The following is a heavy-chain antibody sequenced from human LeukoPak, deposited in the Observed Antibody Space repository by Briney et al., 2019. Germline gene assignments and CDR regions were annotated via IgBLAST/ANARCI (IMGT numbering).Heavy chain of an antibody. CDR3: ATIHYDILTGYTPFDY. D-gene: IGHD3-9*01. CDR1: GYTLTELS. Sequence: ASVKVSCKVSGYTLTELSMHWVRQARGKGLEWMGGFDPEDGETIYAPKFQGRVTMTEDTSTDTAYMELSSLRSEDTAVYYCATIHYDILTGYTPFDYWGQGTLVTVSS. V-gene: IGHV1-24*01. J-gene: IGHJ4*02. CDR2: FDPEDGET.